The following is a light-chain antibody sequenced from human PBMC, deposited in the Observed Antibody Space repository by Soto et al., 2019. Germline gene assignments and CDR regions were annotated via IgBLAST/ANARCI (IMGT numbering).Light chain of an antibody. CDR1: QSFRCL. V-gene: IGKV3-11*01. CDR2: DAY. Sequence: EIVLTQSPGTLSLSPGERGTLSLRASQSFRCLLAWYQQKPGQAPRVIIYDAYNRETGIPPRFSGSGSGTECTRTISSLEPEDSAVDYCQQRHMWTITFGQGTRLEIK. J-gene: IGKJ5*01. CDR3: QQRHMWTIT.